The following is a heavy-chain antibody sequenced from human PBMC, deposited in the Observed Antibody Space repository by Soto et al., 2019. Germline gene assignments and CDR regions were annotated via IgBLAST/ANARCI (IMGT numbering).Heavy chain of an antibody. CDR1: GFPFSSYG. Sequence: GGSLRLSCAASGFPFSSYGMHWVRQAPGKGLEWVAVMSYDGSNKYYADSVKGRFTISRDISKNTLYLQMNSLRAEDTAVYYCARHFSVDYFDYWGQGALVTVSS. J-gene: IGHJ4*02. CDR3: ARHFSVDYFDY. CDR2: MSYDGSNK. V-gene: IGHV3-30*03.